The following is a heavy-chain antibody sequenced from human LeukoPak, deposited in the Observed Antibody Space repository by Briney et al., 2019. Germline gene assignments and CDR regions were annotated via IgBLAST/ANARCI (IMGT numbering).Heavy chain of an antibody. V-gene: IGHV3-30*02. J-gene: IGHJ4*02. CDR1: GFIFSNYG. Sequence: GGSLRVSCAASGFIFSNYGMHWVRQAPGKGLEWLTFIRYDGSDKYYADSVKGRFTISRDNSKNTLYLQMNSLRAEDTAVYYCAKMLATIGFGHYFDYWGQGTLVTVSS. CDR3: AKMLATIGFGHYFDY. D-gene: IGHD5-12*01. CDR2: IRYDGSDK.